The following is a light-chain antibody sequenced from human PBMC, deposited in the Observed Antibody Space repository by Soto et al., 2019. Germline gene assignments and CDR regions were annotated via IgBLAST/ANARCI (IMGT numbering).Light chain of an antibody. V-gene: IGKV3-15*01. CDR1: QSVSSN. Sequence: EIVMTQSPATLSVSPGERATLSCRAGQSVSSNLAWYQQKPGQAPRLVIYGASTRATGMPDRFSGSGSGTEFTLTISNLQSEDFAVYYCQRYNNWPLTFGGGTKVDIK. CDR3: QRYNNWPLT. CDR2: GAS. J-gene: IGKJ4*01.